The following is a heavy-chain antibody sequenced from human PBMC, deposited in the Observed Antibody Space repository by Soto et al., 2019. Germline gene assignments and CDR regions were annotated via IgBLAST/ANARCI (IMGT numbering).Heavy chain of an antibody. D-gene: IGHD2-2*01. J-gene: IGHJ4*02. V-gene: IGHV4-61*03. Sequence: QVQLQESGPGLVKPSETLSLTCSVSGGSVSSGSYYWSWVRQSPEKGLEWIGYIYYTGGTKYNPSLTSSVTISADTSRNNFSLKLTSVTAADTDASYRARLEVGLDYWGQGVLVTVSS. CDR2: IYYTGGT. CDR3: ARLEVGLDY. CDR1: GGSVSSGSYY.